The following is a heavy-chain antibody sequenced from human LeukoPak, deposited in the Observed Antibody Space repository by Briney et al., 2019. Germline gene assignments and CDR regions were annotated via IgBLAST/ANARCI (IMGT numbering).Heavy chain of an antibody. CDR3: ARDNERRLTAAGTAAFDL. V-gene: IGHV6-1*01. J-gene: IGHJ2*01. D-gene: IGHD6-13*01. Sequence: SQTLSLTCAISGDSVSSNSAAWNWIRQSPSRGLEWLGRTYYRSKWYNDYAVSVKSRITINPDTSKNQFSLKLSSVTAADTAVYYCARDNERRLTAAGTAAFDLWGRGTLVTVSS. CDR2: TYYRSKWYN. CDR1: GDSVSSNSAA.